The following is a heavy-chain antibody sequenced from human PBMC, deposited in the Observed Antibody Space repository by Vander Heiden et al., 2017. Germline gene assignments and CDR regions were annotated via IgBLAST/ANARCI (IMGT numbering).Heavy chain of an antibody. CDR3: ARLRYCATPSCSSMDV. CDR2: VYYTGRA. V-gene: IGHV4-39*01. CDR1: GDPMRSDSFY. D-gene: IGHD2-15*01. Sequence: QHKLQESGPGLVTPPETPPPTGPASGDPMRSDSFYWGWIRQPPGKGLEWIGNVYYTGRAYYNPSLKSRVSIIVDTAKNQFSLKMNSVTAADTAVYYCARLRYCATPSCSSMDVWGQGTTVAVSS. J-gene: IGHJ6*02.